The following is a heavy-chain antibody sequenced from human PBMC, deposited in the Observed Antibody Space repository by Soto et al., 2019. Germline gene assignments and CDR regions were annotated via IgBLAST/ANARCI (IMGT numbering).Heavy chain of an antibody. Sequence: QVQLQQWGAGLLKPSETLSLTCAVYGGSFSGYYWSWIRQPPGKGLEWIGEINHSGSTNYNPSLKSTVTITVETSKKQFSQELSSVTATGTAVYYCARGRGRRGTSWFDPWGQGTLVTVYS. D-gene: IGHD3-16*01. V-gene: IGHV4-34*01. CDR1: GGSFSGYY. J-gene: IGHJ5*02. CDR2: INHSGST. CDR3: ARGRGRRGTSWFDP.